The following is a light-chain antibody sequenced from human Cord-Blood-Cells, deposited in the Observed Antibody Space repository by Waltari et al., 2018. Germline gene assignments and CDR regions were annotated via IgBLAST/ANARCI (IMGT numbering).Light chain of an antibody. V-gene: IGLV2-14*01. CDR3: GSYTSSSTVV. CDR1: SSDVGGYNY. Sequence: QSALTQPASVSGSPGQSITISCPGTSSDVGGYNYVSWYQQHPGKAPKPVIYEVSNRPSGVSDRFSGSKSGNTASLTISGLQAEDEADYYCGSYTSSSTVVFGGGTKLTVL. CDR2: EVS. J-gene: IGLJ2*01.